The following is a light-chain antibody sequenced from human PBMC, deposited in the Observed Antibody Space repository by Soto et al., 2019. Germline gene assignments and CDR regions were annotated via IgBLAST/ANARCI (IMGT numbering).Light chain of an antibody. Sequence: QSVLTQSPSASGSPGQSVTISCTGTSSDIGGYNSVSWYQQHPGKAPKVMIYEVTSRPSGVSNRFSGSKSGNTASLTISGLQAEDEADYYCVSYATSTTLYVFGSGTKVTVL. J-gene: IGLJ1*01. CDR3: VSYATSTTLYV. V-gene: IGLV2-14*01. CDR1: SSDIGGYNS. CDR2: EVT.